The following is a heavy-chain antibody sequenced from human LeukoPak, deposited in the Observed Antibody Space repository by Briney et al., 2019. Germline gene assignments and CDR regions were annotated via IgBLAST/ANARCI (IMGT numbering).Heavy chain of an antibody. CDR1: GYTFTGYY. D-gene: IGHD3-22*01. J-gene: IGHJ4*02. CDR3: ARTGVYYDSKNRFDY. V-gene: IGHV1-2*02. Sequence: ASVKVSCKASGYTFTGYYMHWVRQAPGQGLEWMGWINPNSGGTNYAQKFQGRVTMSRDTSISTAYMELSRLRSDDTAVCYCARTGVYYDSKNRFDYWGQGTLVTVSS. CDR2: INPNSGGT.